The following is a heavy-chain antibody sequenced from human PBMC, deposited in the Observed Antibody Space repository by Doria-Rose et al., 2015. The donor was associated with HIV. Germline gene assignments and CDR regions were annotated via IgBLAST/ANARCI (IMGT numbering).Heavy chain of an antibody. Sequence: SGPVLVKPTETLTLTCTVSGVSLSSPGMGVSWIRRPPGKALEWLANIFSDDERSYKTSLKCRLTISRGTSKSQVVLTMTDMDPVDTATYYCARIKSSRWYHKYYFDFWGQGTLVIVSA. V-gene: IGHV2-26*01. D-gene: IGHD6-13*01. CDR3: ARIKSSRWYHKYYFDF. J-gene: IGHJ4*02. CDR2: IFSDDER. CDR1: GVSLSSPGMG.